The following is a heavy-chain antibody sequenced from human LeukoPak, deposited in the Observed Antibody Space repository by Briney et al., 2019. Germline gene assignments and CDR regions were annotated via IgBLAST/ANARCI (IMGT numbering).Heavy chain of an antibody. CDR2: IYSGGST. CDR3: ARAPIFGVVID. Sequence: GGPLRLSCAASGFTVSSNYMSWVRQAPGKGLEWVSVIYSGGSTYYADSVKGRFTISRDNSKNTLYLQMNSLRAEGTAVYYCARAPIFGVVIDWGQGTLVTVSS. V-gene: IGHV3-66*02. CDR1: GFTVSSNY. D-gene: IGHD3-3*01. J-gene: IGHJ4*02.